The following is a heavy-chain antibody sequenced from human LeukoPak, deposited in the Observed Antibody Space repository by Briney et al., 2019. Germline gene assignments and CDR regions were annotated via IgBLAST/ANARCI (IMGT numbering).Heavy chain of an antibody. D-gene: IGHD3-22*01. CDR3: ATYYDSSGYKLDY. CDR2: IYHSGST. V-gene: IGHV4-59*12. J-gene: IGHJ4*02. CDR1: GGSISSYY. Sequence: TSETLSLTCTVSGGSISSYYWSWVRQPPGKGLEWIGEIYHSGSTNYNPSLKSRVTISVDKSKNQFSLKLSSVTAADTAVYYCATYYDSSGYKLDYWGQGTLVTVSS.